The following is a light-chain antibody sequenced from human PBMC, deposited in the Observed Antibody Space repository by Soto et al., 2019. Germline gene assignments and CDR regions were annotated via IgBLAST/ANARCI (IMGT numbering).Light chain of an antibody. J-gene: IGKJ1*01. CDR1: QVIGNPY. Sequence: DIQMTQSPSSLSASVVDRVIITCRASQVIGNPYIGWYQQRVGRPPKRLIYSTSALQSGVPWRFSGSGSGTEFRLTISSLQPEDSATYYCLQYWDYSWTFGQGTKV. V-gene: IGKV1-17*01. CDR2: STS. CDR3: LQYWDYSWT.